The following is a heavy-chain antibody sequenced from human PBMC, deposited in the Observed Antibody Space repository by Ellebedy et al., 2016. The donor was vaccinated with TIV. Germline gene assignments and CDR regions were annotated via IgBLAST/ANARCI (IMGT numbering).Heavy chain of an antibody. D-gene: IGHD7-27*01. CDR2: ISGSGGST. V-gene: IGHV3-23*01. J-gene: IGHJ4*02. Sequence: GESLKISXAASGFTFSSYAMSWVRQAPGKGLEWVSAISGSGGSTYYADSVKGRFTISRDNSKNTLYLQMNSLRAEDTAVYYCANDYWGYWGQGTLVTVSS. CDR1: GFTFSSYA. CDR3: ANDYWGY.